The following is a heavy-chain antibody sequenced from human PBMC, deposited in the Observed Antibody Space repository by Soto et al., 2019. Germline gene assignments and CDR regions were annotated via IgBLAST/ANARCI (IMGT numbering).Heavy chain of an antibody. J-gene: IGHJ4*02. CDR1: GYTFTSYG. V-gene: IGHV1-18*01. CDR2: ISAYNGNT. CDR3: ARERDSSSWYNAPGDY. Sequence: QVQLVQSGAEVKKPGASVKVSCKASGYTFTSYGISGLRQAPGQGLEWMGWISAYNGNTNYAQKVQDRVSMNTDTSTSTAYMELRGLRSDDTAVYYCARERDSSSWYNAPGDYWGQGTLVTVSS. D-gene: IGHD6-13*01.